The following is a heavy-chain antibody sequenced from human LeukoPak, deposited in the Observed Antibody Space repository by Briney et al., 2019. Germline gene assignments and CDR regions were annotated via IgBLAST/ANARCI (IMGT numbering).Heavy chain of an antibody. D-gene: IGHD6-13*01. J-gene: IGHJ4*02. CDR2: IYHSGST. CDR3: ARDRYSSSWSDY. Sequence: SETLSLTCTVSGYSISSGYYWGWIRQPPGKGLEWIGSIYHSGSTYYNPSLKSRVTISVDTSKNRFSLKLSSVTAADTAVYYCARDRYSSSWSDYWGQGTLVTVSS. CDR1: GYSISSGYY. V-gene: IGHV4-38-2*02.